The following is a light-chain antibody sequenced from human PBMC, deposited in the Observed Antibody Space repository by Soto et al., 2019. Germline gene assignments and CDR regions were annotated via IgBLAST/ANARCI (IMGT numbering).Light chain of an antibody. CDR3: QHRSNWYT. CDR1: QSVSSY. J-gene: IGKJ2*01. Sequence: EIVLTQSPATLSLSPGERATLSCRASQSVSSYFAWYQQKPGQAPRLLIYDASNRATGIPARFSGSGSGTDFTLTISSLEPEDFAVYYCQHRSNWYTFGQGTKLEIK. CDR2: DAS. V-gene: IGKV3-11*01.